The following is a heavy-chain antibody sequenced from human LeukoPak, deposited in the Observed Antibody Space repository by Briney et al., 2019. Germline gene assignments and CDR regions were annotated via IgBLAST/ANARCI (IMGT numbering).Heavy chain of an antibody. CDR1: GGSISSGDYY. J-gene: IGHJ4*02. Sequence: PSQTLSLTCTVSGGSISSGDYYWSWIRQPPGKGLEWIGYIYYSGSTYYNPSLKSRVTISVDTSKNQFSLKLSSVTAADTAVYYCARLARRHDILTGYYTYYFDYWGQGTLVTVSS. CDR3: ARLARRHDILTGYYTYYFDY. CDR2: IYYSGST. D-gene: IGHD3-9*01. V-gene: IGHV4-30-4*01.